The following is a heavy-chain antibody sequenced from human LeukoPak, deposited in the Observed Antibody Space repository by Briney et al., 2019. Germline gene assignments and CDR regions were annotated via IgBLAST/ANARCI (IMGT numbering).Heavy chain of an antibody. Sequence: ASVKVSCKASGYTFTGYYMHWVRQAPGQGREWMGWINPNSGGTNYAQKFQGRVTMTRDTSISTAYMELSRLRSDDTAVYYCARDRHYYDSSGQFDYWGQGTLVTVSS. V-gene: IGHV1-2*02. CDR3: ARDRHYYDSSGQFDY. CDR2: INPNSGGT. D-gene: IGHD3-22*01. J-gene: IGHJ4*02. CDR1: GYTFTGYY.